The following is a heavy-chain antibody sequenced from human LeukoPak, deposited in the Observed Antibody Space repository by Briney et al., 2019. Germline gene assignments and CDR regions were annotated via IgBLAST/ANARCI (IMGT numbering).Heavy chain of an antibody. CDR2: IYYSGST. V-gene: IGHV4-39*01. D-gene: IGHD3-10*01. CDR3: ARHSRGEGTPSDY. J-gene: IGHJ4*02. CDR1: GGSISSSSYY. Sequence: KPSETLSLTCTVSGGSISSSSYYWGWIRPPPGKGPEGIGSIYYSGSTYYNPSLKSRVTISVDTSKNQFSLKLSSVTAADTAVYYCARHSRGEGTPSDYWGQGTLVTVSS.